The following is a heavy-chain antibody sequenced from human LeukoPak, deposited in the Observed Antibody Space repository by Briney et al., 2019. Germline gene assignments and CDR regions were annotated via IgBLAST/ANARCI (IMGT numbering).Heavy chain of an antibody. V-gene: IGHV3-30*18. J-gene: IGHJ4*02. CDR2: ISYDGSNK. D-gene: IGHD5-18*01. Sequence: PGGSLRLSCAASGFTFSSYGMHWVRQAPGKGLEWVAVISYDGSNKYYADSVKGRFTISRDNSKNTLYLQMNSLRAEDTAVYYCAKDRGGRYSYGLVRTPQDWGQGTLVTVSS. CDR1: GFTFSSYG. CDR3: AKDRGGRYSYGLVRTPQD.